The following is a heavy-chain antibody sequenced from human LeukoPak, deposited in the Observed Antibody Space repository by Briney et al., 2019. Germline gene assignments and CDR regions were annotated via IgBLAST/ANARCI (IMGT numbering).Heavy chain of an antibody. Sequence: KPSETLSLTCAVYGGSFSGYYWSWIRQPPGKGLEWIGEINHSGSTNYNPSLKSRVTISVDTSKNQLSLKLSSVTAADTAVYYCARGLIVVVAAIYRYFDLWGRGTLVTVSS. CDR3: ARGLIVVVAAIYRYFDL. CDR1: GGSFSGYY. CDR2: INHSGST. D-gene: IGHD2-21*02. V-gene: IGHV4-34*01. J-gene: IGHJ2*01.